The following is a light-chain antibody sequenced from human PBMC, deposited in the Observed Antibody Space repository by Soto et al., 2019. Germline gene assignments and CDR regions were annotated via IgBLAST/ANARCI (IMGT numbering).Light chain of an antibody. CDR3: QQYVSSPWA. V-gene: IGKV3-20*01. Sequence: EIVLTQSPATLSLSPGERATLSCRASQSVGTYLVWYQQKPGQAPRVFIYDASNRATGIPDRFTGSGSGTDFTLTISRLEPEDFAVYYCQQYVSSPWAFGQGTKVDIK. J-gene: IGKJ1*01. CDR1: QSVGTY. CDR2: DAS.